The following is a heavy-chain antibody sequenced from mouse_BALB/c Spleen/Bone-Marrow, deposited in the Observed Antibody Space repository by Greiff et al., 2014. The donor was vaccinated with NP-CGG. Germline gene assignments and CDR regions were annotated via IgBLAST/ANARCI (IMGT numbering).Heavy chain of an antibody. CDR2: IRLKSNNYAT. V-gene: IGHV6-6*02. J-gene: IGHJ3*01. D-gene: IGHD4-1*02. Sequence: EVKLVESGGGLVQPGGSMKLSCVASGFTFSNYWMNWVRQSPEKGLEWVAEIRLKSNNYATHYAESVKGRFTISRDDYKSRVYLKMNNLRAEDTGIYYCTPNWDWFAYWGQGTLVTVSA. CDR1: GFTFSNYW. CDR3: TPNWDWFAY.